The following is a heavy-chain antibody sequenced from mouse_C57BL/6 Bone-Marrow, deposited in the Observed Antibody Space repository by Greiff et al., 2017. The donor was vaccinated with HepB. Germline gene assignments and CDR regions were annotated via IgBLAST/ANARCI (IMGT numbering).Heavy chain of an antibody. D-gene: IGHD1-1*01. CDR2: IYPGDGDT. V-gene: IGHV1-82*01. CDR1: GYAFSSSW. CDR3: ARFLRSYAMDY. J-gene: IGHJ4*01. Sequence: QVQLQQSGPELVKPGASVKISCKASGYAFSSSWMHWVKQRPGKGLEWIGRIYPGDGDTNYNGKFKGKATLTADKSSSTAYMQLSSLTSEDSAVYFCARFLRSYAMDYWGQGTSVTVSS.